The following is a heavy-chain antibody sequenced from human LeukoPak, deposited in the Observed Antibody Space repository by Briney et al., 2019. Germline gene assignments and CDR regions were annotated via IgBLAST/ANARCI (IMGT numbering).Heavy chain of an antibody. Sequence: PSETLSLTCTVSGGSISSYYWSWIRQPPGKGLEWIGYISYSGSTNYNPSLKSRVTISVDTSKNQFSLKLSSVTAADTAVYYCTRQGSLGTSGYYYWGQGTLVTVSS. J-gene: IGHJ4*02. D-gene: IGHD3-22*01. CDR3: TRQGSLGTSGYYY. CDR1: GGSISSYY. CDR2: ISYSGST. V-gene: IGHV4-59*08.